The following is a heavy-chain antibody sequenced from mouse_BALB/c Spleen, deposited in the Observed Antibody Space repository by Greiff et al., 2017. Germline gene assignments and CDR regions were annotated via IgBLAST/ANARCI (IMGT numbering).Heavy chain of an antibody. CDR1: GDSITSGY. CDR3: ASIYYGYDEDYYAMDY. Sequence: VQLKQSGPSLVKPSQTLSLTCSVTGDSITSGYWNWIRKFPGNKLEYMGYISYSGSTYYNPSLKSRISITRDTSKNQYYLQLNSVTTEDTATYYCASIYYGYDEDYYAMDYWGQGTSVTVSS. J-gene: IGHJ4*01. V-gene: IGHV3-8*02. CDR2: ISYSGST. D-gene: IGHD2-2*01.